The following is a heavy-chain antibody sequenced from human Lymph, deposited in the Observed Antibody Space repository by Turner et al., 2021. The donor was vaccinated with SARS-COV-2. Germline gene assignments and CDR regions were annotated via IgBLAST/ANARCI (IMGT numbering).Heavy chain of an antibody. D-gene: IGHD4-17*01. CDR1: GYTFTTYY. J-gene: IGHJ4*02. CDR3: AREGTVTTWFDY. V-gene: IGHV1-46*01. Sequence: QVQLVQSGAEVKKPGASVKVSCKASGYTFTTYYMHWVRQAPGQGLEWMGISNPSGGSTSYEQKFQGRVTMTRDTSTSTVYMELSSLRSEDTAVYYCAREGTVTTWFDYWGQGTLVTVSS. CDR2: SNPSGGST.